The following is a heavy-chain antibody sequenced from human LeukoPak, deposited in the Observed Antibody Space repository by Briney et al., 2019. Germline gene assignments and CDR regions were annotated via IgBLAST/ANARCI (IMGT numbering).Heavy chain of an antibody. D-gene: IGHD3-22*01. Sequence: GGSLRLSCAASGFTFCGYAMSWVRQAPGKGLEWVSGISTSGGTTYYAESVKGTFTVSRDNRRNTIYMEMNSLTDEDTAVYYCAVMHRYYDGSGYWVQWGQGTLVTVSS. CDR2: ISTSGGTT. CDR1: GFTFCGYA. CDR3: AVMHRYYDGSGYWVQ. V-gene: IGHV3-23*01. J-gene: IGHJ4*02.